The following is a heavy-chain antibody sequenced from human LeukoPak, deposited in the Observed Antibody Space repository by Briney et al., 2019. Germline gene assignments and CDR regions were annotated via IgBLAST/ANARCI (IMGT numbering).Heavy chain of an antibody. CDR3: ARTVGEAEAFDI. Sequence: SQTLSLTCALSGDSVSSNSAAWNWIRQSPSRGLEWLGRTYYRSKWYNDYAVSVKGRITINPDTSKNQFSLQLNSVTPEDTAVYYCARTVGEAEAFDIWGQGTMVTVSS. D-gene: IGHD3-10*01. CDR2: TYYRSKWYN. V-gene: IGHV6-1*01. CDR1: GDSVSSNSAA. J-gene: IGHJ3*02.